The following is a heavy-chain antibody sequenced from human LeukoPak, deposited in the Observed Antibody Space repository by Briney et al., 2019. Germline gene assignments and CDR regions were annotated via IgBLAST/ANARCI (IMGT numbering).Heavy chain of an antibody. J-gene: IGHJ4*02. CDR2: IYISGTI. CDR3: TRTSITMMGYYFDY. CDR1: GGSISSTDYY. D-gene: IGHD3-22*01. Sequence: PSETLSLTCSVSGGSISSTDYYWSWVRQPAGKGLEWIGRIYISGTIDYNPSLKSPVTISLDTSKNQFSLKLNSETAADTAVYYCTRTSITMMGYYFDYWGQGTLVTVSS. V-gene: IGHV4-61*02.